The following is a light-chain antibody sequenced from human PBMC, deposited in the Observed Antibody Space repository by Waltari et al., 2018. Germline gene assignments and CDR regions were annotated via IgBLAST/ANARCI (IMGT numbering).Light chain of an antibody. V-gene: IGKV4-1*01. Sequence: IVMTQYPDSLAVSLGERATIKCKSSQSVLYSSNNTNYLAWDQQKPGQPPKLLIYWASTRESGVPDRFSGSGSGTDFTLTISSLQAEDVAVYYCQQYYSTPYTFGQGTKLEIK. CDR1: QSVLYSSNNTNY. CDR3: QQYYSTPYT. J-gene: IGKJ2*01. CDR2: WAS.